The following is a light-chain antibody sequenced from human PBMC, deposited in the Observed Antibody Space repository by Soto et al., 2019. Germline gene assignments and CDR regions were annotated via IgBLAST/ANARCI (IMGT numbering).Light chain of an antibody. CDR2: KAS. CDR1: QTISSW. V-gene: IGKV1-5*03. CDR3: QHYNSDSEA. Sequence: DIQMTHSPSTLSGSVGDRVTITCRASQTISSWLAWYQQKPGKAPKLLIYKASTLKSGVPSRFSGSGSGTEVTLTIISLQPYDFATYYCQHYNSDSEAFGQGTKVDIK. J-gene: IGKJ1*01.